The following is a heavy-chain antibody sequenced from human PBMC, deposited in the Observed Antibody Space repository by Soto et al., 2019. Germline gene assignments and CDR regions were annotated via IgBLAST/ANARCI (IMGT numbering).Heavy chain of an antibody. CDR1: GSTFSSYT. CDR3: ARRRYCGVDCYNEFYYGMDV. D-gene: IGHD2-21*02. J-gene: IGHJ6*02. Sequence: QVQLVQSGAEVRKPGSSVEVSCMASGSTFSSYTVNWVRQAPGQGLEWIGRIIPVLGVTHYARRFQGRVTHTEDSXRXXXEXXRYSQTSEDTAVYYCARRRYCGVDCYNEFYYGMDVWGQGTTVTVSS. CDR2: IIPVLGVT. V-gene: IGHV1-69*02.